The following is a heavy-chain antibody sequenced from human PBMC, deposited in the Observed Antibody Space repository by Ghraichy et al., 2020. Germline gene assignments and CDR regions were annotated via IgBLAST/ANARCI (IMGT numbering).Heavy chain of an antibody. D-gene: IGHD2-15*01. J-gene: IGHJ4*02. Sequence: GGSLRLSCAASGFTFSSYGFHWVRQAPGKGLDWVTSIFYDGVKKYYGDSVRGRFTISRDNSKNTVYLQMNSLRAEDTAVYYCARNAYCSGSCYAVDQWGQGTLVTVCS. V-gene: IGHV3-33*01. CDR1: GFTFSSYG. CDR3: ARNAYCSGSCYAVDQ. CDR2: IFYDGVKK.